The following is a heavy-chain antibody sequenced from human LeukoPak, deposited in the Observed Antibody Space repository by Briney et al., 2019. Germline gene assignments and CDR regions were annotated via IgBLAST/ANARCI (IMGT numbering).Heavy chain of an antibody. Sequence: KASETLSLTCTVSGGSISSYYWSWIRQPPGKGLEWIGYIHYSGSTHYNPSLKSRVTISVDTSKNQFSLKLSSVTAADTAVYYCAREDGIAAAGNTDEYFQHWGQGTLVTVSS. D-gene: IGHD6-13*01. CDR1: GGSISSYY. CDR2: IHYSGST. V-gene: IGHV4-59*12. CDR3: AREDGIAAAGNTDEYFQH. J-gene: IGHJ1*01.